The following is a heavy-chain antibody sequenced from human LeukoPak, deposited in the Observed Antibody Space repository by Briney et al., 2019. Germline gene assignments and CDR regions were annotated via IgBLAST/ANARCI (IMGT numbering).Heavy chain of an antibody. D-gene: IGHD3-22*01. V-gene: IGHV3-33*08. Sequence: PGGSLRLSCVVSGFNFDNFAMHWVRQPLGKGLEWVAVIWYDGSNKYYADSVKGRFTISRDNSKNTLYLQMNSLRAEDTAVYYCARGDYYDSSGFPFDPWGQGTLVTVS. CDR1: GFNFDNFA. CDR2: IWYDGSNK. CDR3: ARGDYYDSSGFPFDP. J-gene: IGHJ5*02.